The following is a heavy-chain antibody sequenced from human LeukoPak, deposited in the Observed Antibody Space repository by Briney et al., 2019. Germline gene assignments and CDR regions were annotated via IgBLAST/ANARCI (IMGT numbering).Heavy chain of an antibody. J-gene: IGHJ6*02. CDR1: GGTFSSYA. V-gene: IGHV1-18*01. CDR2: ISAYNGNT. D-gene: IGHD6-13*01. CDR3: ARDRSSSAPYYYYYGMDV. Sequence: ASVKVSCKASGGTFSSYAISWVRQAPGQVLEWMGWISAYNGNTNYAQKLQGRVTMTTDTSTSTAYMELRSLRSDDTAVYYCARDRSSSAPYYYYYGMDVWGQGTTVTVSS.